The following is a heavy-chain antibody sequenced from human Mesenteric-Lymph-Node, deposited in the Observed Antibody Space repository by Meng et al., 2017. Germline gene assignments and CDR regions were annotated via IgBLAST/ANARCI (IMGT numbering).Heavy chain of an antibody. D-gene: IGHD6-13*01. CDR3: ARDAIGRGSSWYPNWFDP. V-gene: IGHV4-61*01. J-gene: IGHJ5*02. Sequence: SETLSLTCTVSGGSVSSGSYYWSWIRQPPGKGLEWIGYIYYSGSTNYNPSLKSRVTISVDTSKNQFSLKLSSVTAADTAVYYCARDAIGRGSSWYPNWFDPWGQGTLVTVPS. CDR1: GGSVSSGSYY. CDR2: IYYSGST.